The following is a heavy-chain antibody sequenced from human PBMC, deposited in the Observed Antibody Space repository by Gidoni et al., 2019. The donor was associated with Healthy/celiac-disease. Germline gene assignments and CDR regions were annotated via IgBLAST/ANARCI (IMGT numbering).Heavy chain of an antibody. CDR2: ISYDGSNK. Sequence: QVQLVASGGGVVQPGRSLRLSCAASGFTFSSYAMHWVRQAPGKGLEWVAVISYDGSNKYYADSVKGRFTISRDNSKNTLYLQMNSLRAEDTAVYYCARSSSGRYLALSWFDPWGQGTLVTVSS. J-gene: IGHJ5*02. V-gene: IGHV3-30-3*01. D-gene: IGHD3-10*01. CDR3: ARSSSGRYLALSWFDP. CDR1: GFTFSSYA.